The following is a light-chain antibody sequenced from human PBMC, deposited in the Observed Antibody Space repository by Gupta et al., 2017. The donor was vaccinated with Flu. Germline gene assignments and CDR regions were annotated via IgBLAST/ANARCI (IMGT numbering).Light chain of an antibody. J-gene: IGLJ2*01. CDR3: QAWDSTTGV. Sequence: SYEMSQPPSVSVSPGQTATITCSGDGLGEKYVCWYQQKPGQSPVLIIYQDMKRPSGIPERFSGSNSGNTATLNIAETQAMDESDDCCQAWDSTTGVLGGGTKLTVL. CDR1: GLGEKY. CDR2: QDM. V-gene: IGLV3-1*01.